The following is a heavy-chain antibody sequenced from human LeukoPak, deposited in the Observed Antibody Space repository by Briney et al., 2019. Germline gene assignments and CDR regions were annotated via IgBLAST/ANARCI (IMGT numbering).Heavy chain of an antibody. CDR1: GGSISSSSYY. CDR2: IYYSGST. Sequence: SETLSLTCTVSGGSISSSSYYWGWIRQPPGKGLEWIGSIYYSGSTYYNPSLKSRVTISVDTSKNQFSLKLSSVTAADTAVYYCARLDGIFLRIRPWGQGTLVTVSS. CDR3: ARLDGIFLRIRP. D-gene: IGHD3-3*01. J-gene: IGHJ1*01. V-gene: IGHV4-39*01.